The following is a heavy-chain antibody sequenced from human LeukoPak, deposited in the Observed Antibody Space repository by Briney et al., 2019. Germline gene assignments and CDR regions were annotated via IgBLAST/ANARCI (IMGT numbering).Heavy chain of an antibody. V-gene: IGHV4-59*01. D-gene: IGHD2-15*01. J-gene: IGHJ4*02. CDR3: ARGYCSGGSCYSYYFDY. CDR2: ISDIGSI. CDR1: GGSTSSYY. Sequence: SETLSLTCTVSGGSTSSYYWSWIRQPPGKGLEWIAYISDIGSINYNPSLKSRVTISVDTSKNQFSLKLSSVTAADTAVYYCARGYCSGGSCYSYYFDYWGQGTLVTVSS.